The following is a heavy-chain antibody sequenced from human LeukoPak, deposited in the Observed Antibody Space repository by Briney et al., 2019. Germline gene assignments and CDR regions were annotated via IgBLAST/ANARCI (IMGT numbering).Heavy chain of an antibody. J-gene: IGHJ4*02. CDR3: AKKSGGSYCIDY. V-gene: IGHV3-30*02. CDR2: IWYDGGNK. Sequence: GRSLRLSCAASGFSFSRYGVHWVRQAPGKGLEWVAFIWYDGGNKYYADSVKGRFTISRDNSKNTLYLQINSLRAEDTAVYYCAKKSGGSYCIDYWGQGTLVTVSS. CDR1: GFSFSRYG. D-gene: IGHD1-26*01.